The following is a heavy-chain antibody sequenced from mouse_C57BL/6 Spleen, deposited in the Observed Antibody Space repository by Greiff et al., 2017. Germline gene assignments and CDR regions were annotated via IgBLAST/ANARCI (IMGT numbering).Heavy chain of an antibody. CDR3: ARDGDGYFGYAMDY. CDR1: GFTFSDYG. J-gene: IGHJ4*01. CDR2: ISSGSSTI. Sequence: EVQLQESGGGLVKPGGSLKLSCAASGFTFSDYGMHWVRQAPEKGLEWVAYISSGSSTIYYADTVKGRFTISRDNAKNTPFLQMTSLRSEDTAMYYCARDGDGYFGYAMDYWGQGTSVTVSS. D-gene: IGHD2-3*01. V-gene: IGHV5-17*01.